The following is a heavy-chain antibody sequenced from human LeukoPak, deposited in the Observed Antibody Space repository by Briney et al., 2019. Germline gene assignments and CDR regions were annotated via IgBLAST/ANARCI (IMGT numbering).Heavy chain of an antibody. CDR1: GFSLSTSGMR. J-gene: IGHJ4*02. Sequence: SGPTLMNPTQTLTLTCTFSGFSLSTSGMRVSWIRQPPGKALEWLARIDWDDDKFYSAFLKTRLTISKDTSKNQVILIMTNMYPVDTATYYCARIESSDAFDYWGQGTLVTVSS. CDR3: ARIESSDAFDY. D-gene: IGHD6-19*01. V-gene: IGHV2-70*04. CDR2: IDWDDDK.